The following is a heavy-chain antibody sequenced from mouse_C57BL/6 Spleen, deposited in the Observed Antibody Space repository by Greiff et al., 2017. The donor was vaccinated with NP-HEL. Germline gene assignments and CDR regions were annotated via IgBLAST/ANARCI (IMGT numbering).Heavy chain of an antibody. CDR3: ARHAIYYGYDVGYFDY. CDR1: GYTFTSYW. CDR2: IYPGSGST. V-gene: IGHV1-55*01. Sequence: QVHVKQPGAELVKPGASVKMSCKASGYTFTSYWITWVKQRPGQGLEWIGDIYPGSGSTNYNEKFKSKATLTVDTSSSTAYMQLSSLTSEDSAVYYCARHAIYYGYDVGYFDYWGQGTTLTVSS. D-gene: IGHD2-2*01. J-gene: IGHJ2*01.